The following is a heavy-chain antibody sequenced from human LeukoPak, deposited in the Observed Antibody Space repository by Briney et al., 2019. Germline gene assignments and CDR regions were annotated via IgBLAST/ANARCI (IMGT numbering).Heavy chain of an antibody. CDR2: ISYDGSNK. CDR1: GFTFSSYA. CDR3: ARDQSGEWELLSGWWFDP. V-gene: IGHV3-30*04. J-gene: IGHJ5*02. D-gene: IGHD1-26*01. Sequence: GRSLRLSCAASGFTFSSYAMHWVRQAPGKGLEWVAVISYDGSNKYYADSVKGRFTISRDNSKNTLYLQMNNLRSEDTAVYYCARDQSGEWELLSGWWFDPWGQGTLVTVSS.